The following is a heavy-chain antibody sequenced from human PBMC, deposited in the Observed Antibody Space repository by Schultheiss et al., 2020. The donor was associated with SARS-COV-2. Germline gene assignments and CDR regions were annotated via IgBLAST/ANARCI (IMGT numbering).Heavy chain of an antibody. Sequence: GGSLRLSCAASGFTFSNYGMHWVRQAPGKGLEWVSAISGSGGSTYYADSVKGRFTISRDNSNSTLYLQMNSLRAEDTALYFCAKGRPFLYYFDYWGPGTLVTVSS. J-gene: IGHJ4*02. V-gene: IGHV3-23*01. D-gene: IGHD2-21*01. CDR1: GFTFSNYG. CDR3: AKGRPFLYYFDY. CDR2: ISGSGGST.